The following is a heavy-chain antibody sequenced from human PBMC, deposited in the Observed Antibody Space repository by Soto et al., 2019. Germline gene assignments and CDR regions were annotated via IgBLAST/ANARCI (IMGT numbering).Heavy chain of an antibody. CDR2: IIPIFGTA. J-gene: IGHJ6*02. V-gene: IGHV1-69*01. D-gene: IGHD3-10*01. CDR1: GGTFSSYA. Sequence: QVQLVQSGAEVKKPGSSVKVSCKASGGTFSSYAISWVRQAPGQGLEWMGGIIPIFGTANYAQKFQGRVTITADESTSTAYMERSSLRSEDTAVYYCARDDGSVSYYNPGYYYGMDVWGQGTTVTVSS. CDR3: ARDDGSVSYYNPGYYYGMDV.